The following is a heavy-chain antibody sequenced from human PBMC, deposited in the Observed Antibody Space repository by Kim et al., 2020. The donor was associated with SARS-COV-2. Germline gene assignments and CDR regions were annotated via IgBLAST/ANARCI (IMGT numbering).Heavy chain of an antibody. D-gene: IGHD3-22*01. J-gene: IGHJ4*02. CDR3: AKDQLATYYYDSSGYCFDY. CDR2: ISWNSGSI. V-gene: IGHV3-9*01. CDR1: GFTFDDYA. Sequence: GESLRLSCAASGFTFDDYAMHWVRQAPGKGLEWVSGISWNSGSIGYADSVKGRFTISRDNAKNSLYLQMNSLRAEDTALYYCAKDQLATYYYDSSGYCFDYWGQGTLVTVSS.